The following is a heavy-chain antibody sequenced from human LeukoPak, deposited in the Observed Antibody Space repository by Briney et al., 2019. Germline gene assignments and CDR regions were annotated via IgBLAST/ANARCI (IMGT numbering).Heavy chain of an antibody. J-gene: IGHJ4*02. D-gene: IGHD6-19*01. V-gene: IGHV3-21*01. Sequence: GGSLRLSCAASGFTFSRYSMNWFRQAPGKGLEWVSSISTSSSYIYYGDSVKGRFTISRDNAKNSLYLQMNSLRAEDTAVYYCASGWAQADYWGQGTLVTVSS. CDR1: GFTFSRYS. CDR2: ISTSSSYI. CDR3: ASGWAQADY.